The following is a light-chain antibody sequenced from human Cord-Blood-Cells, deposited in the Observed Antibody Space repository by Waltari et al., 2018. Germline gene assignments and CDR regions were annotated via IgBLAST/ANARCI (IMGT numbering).Light chain of an antibody. CDR2: WAS. CDR3: QQDYSTPLT. Sequence: DIVMTQSPDSLAVSLGERATINCKSSQSVLYSSNNKNYLAWYQQQPGQPPKLLIYWASTRESGVPDRFRGSGSGTDFTLTISSLQAEDVAVYYCQQDYSTPLTFGGGTKVEIK. J-gene: IGKJ4*02. V-gene: IGKV4-1*01. CDR1: QSVLYSSNNKNY.